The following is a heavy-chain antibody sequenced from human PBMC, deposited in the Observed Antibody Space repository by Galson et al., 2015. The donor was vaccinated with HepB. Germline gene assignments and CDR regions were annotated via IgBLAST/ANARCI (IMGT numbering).Heavy chain of an antibody. J-gene: IGHJ5*02. CDR1: GYNFTNYW. Sequence: QSGAEVKKPGESLEISCQASGYNFTNYWIVWVRQMPGKGLEWMGMIFPDDSNTKYKSSLQGQVTISADRSVRTVYLQWSSLRASDTATYYCARKRIGRWDWFAPWGQGTLVTVSS. V-gene: IGHV5-51*01. D-gene: IGHD3-3*01. CDR2: IFPDDSNT. CDR3: ARKRIGRWDWFAP.